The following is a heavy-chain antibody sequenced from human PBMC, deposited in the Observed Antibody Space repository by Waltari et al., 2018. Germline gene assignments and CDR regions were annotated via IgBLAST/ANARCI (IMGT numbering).Heavy chain of an antibody. Sequence: QLQLQESGQRVVRTSETLSLICRFAGVSITTNRHYWAWIRQSPGQGLEWIGTVSYSGTTYISPSLKSRVSVSRDTSKNHVSLILGSVTAADMAVYYCATYIGASVGTAAFDVWGQGTMVTVSS. CDR3: ATYIGASVGTAAFDV. CDR2: VSYSGTT. J-gene: IGHJ3*01. V-gene: IGHV4-39*01. CDR1: GVSITTNRHY. D-gene: IGHD5-12*01.